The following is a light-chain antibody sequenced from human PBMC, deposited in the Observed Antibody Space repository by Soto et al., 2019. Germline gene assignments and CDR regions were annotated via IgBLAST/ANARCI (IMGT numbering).Light chain of an antibody. CDR3: QQYNSYSPT. V-gene: IGKV1-5*03. Sequence: DIQMTQSPSTLSASVGDRVTITCRASQSISVWLAWYQQKAGKAPNLLIYKASRLESGVPSRFSGSGSETEFTLTISGLQPGDSATYYCQQYNSYSPTFGQGTKVKVK. CDR2: KAS. J-gene: IGKJ1*01. CDR1: QSISVW.